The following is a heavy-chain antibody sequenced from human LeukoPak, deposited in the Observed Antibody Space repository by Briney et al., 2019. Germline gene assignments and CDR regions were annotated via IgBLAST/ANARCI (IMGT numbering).Heavy chain of an antibody. V-gene: IGHV3-74*01. CDR3: ARPQYSGRPDAFDI. D-gene: IGHD1-26*01. CDR1: GFTFSSYW. Sequence: PGGSLRLSCAASGFTFSSYWMHWVRQAPGKGLVWVSRINSDGSSTSYADSVKGRFTISRDNAKNTLYLQMNSLRAEDTAVYYCARPQYSGRPDAFDIWGQGTMVTVSS. CDR2: INSDGSST. J-gene: IGHJ3*02.